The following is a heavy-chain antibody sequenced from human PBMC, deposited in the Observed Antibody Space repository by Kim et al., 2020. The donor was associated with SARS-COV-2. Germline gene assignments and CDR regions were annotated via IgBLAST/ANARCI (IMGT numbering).Heavy chain of an antibody. CDR1: GFTLRSYW. CDR2: IGGDGIST. V-gene: IGHV3-74*01. CDR3: ARGMFKTGFDV. Sequence: GGSLRLSCAASGFTLRSYWINWVRQAPGKGLVWVSRIGGDGISTHYADSVKGRFTVSRDNDDNTVYLQMNSLRADDTAVSYCARGMFKTGFDVWGQGTTVTVSS. D-gene: IGHD3-10*02. J-gene: IGHJ6*02.